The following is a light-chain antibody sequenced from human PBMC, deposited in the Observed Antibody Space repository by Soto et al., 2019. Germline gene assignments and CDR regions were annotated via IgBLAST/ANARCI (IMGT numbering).Light chain of an antibody. V-gene: IGKV1-5*03. CDR2: KAS. CDR3: QQYNISSWT. CDR1: ESISTW. Sequence: DIQMTQSPSTLAASLGDRVTITCRASESISTWLAWYQQKPGKAPNLLIYKASSLESGVPSRFRGSGSGTEFTLTISSLQPDDFATYYCQQYNISSWTFGQGTKVDIK. J-gene: IGKJ1*01.